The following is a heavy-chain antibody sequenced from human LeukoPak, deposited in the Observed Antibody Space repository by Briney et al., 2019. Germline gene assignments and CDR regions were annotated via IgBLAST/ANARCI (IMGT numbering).Heavy chain of an antibody. J-gene: IGHJ3*02. CDR3: ARRTCSGGSCLDAFDI. CDR2: IDPSDSYT. CDR1: GYSFTNYW. V-gene: IGHV5-10-1*01. D-gene: IGHD2-15*01. Sequence: GESLKISCKGSGYSFTNYWISWVRQMPGKGLEWMGRIDPSDSYTNYSPSFQGHVTISADKSISTAYLQWSGLKASDTAMYYWARRTCSGGSCLDAFDIWGQGTMVTVAS.